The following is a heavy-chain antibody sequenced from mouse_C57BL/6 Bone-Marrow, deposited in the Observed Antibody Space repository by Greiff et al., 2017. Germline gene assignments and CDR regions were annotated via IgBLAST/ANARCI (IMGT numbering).Heavy chain of an antibody. Sequence: VKLQESGPELVKPGASVKISCKASGYAFSSSWMNWVKQRPGKGLEWIGRIYPGDGDTNYNGKFKGKATLTADKSSSTAYMQLSSLTSEDSAVYFCARREIYYDYAMDYWGQGTSVTVSS. J-gene: IGHJ4*01. CDR3: ARREIYYDYAMDY. CDR1: GYAFSSSW. D-gene: IGHD2-4*01. CDR2: IYPGDGDT. V-gene: IGHV1-82*01.